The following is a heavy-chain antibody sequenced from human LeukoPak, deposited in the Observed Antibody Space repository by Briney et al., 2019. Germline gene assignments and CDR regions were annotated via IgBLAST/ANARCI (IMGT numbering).Heavy chain of an antibody. Sequence: PSETLSLTSAVHGGSFSGYYWSWIRQPPGKGLEWIGEINHSGRANYNPSLKSRVTMSVDTSNNQFSLSLSSVTAADTAVYYCARGSLNRVITFGGVIVDDYWGQGTLVTVSS. V-gene: IGHV4-34*01. CDR1: GGSFSGYY. CDR3: ARGSLNRVITFGGVIVDDY. D-gene: IGHD3-16*02. CDR2: INHSGRA. J-gene: IGHJ4*02.